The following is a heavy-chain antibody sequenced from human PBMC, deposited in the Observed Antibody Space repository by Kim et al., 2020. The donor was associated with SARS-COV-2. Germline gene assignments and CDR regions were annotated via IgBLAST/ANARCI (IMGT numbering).Heavy chain of an antibody. CDR2: FDPEDGET. Sequence: ASVKVSCKVSGYTLIELSMHWVRQAPGKGLEWMGGFDPEDGETIYAQKFQGRVTMTEDTSTDTAYMGLSSLRSEDTAVYYCATSAPVGATGWFDPWGQGTLVTVS. CDR1: GYTLIELS. D-gene: IGHD1-26*01. V-gene: IGHV1-24*01. CDR3: ATSAPVGATGWFDP. J-gene: IGHJ5*02.